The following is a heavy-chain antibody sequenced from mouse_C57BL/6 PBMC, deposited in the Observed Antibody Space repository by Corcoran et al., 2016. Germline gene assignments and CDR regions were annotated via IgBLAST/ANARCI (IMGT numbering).Heavy chain of an antibody. CDR1: GYTFTSYG. Sequence: QVQLQQSGAELARPGASVKLSCKASGYTFTSYGISWVKQRTGQGLEWIGEIYPRSGNTYYNEKFKGKATLTADKSSSTAYMELRSLTSEDSAVYFCARRDYGSSDGGMDYWGQGTSVTVSS. CDR2: IYPRSGNT. V-gene: IGHV1-81*01. J-gene: IGHJ4*01. CDR3: ARRDYGSSDGGMDY. D-gene: IGHD1-1*01.